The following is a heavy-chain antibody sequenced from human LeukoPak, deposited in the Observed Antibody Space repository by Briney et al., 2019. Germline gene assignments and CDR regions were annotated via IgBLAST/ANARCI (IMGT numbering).Heavy chain of an antibody. CDR3: ARELYSSGSYQVDY. CDR1: GFTFSSYS. J-gene: IGHJ4*02. CDR2: ISGSSSTI. D-gene: IGHD3-10*01. V-gene: IGHV3-48*01. Sequence: PGGSLRLSCAASGFTFSSYSMNWVRQAPGKGLEWVSYISGSSSTIYYADSVKGRFTISRDNAKNSLHVQMNSLRADDTAVYYCARELYSSGSYQVDYWGQGTPVTVSS.